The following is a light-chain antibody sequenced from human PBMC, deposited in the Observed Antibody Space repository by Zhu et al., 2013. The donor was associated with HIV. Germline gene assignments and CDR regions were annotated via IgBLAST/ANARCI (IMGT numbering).Light chain of an antibody. CDR1: QSISIN. Sequence: EIVLTQSPATLSVSPGGRATLSCRASQSISINLAWYQHKPGQAPRLLIYGASSRATGIPDRFSGSGSGTDFTLTISRLEPEDFAVYYCQQYGSSPQFTFGPGTKVDIK. J-gene: IGKJ3*01. CDR2: GAS. V-gene: IGKV3-20*01. CDR3: QQYGSSPQFT.